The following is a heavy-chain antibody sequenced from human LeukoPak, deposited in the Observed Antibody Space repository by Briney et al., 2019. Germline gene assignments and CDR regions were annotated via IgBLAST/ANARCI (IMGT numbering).Heavy chain of an antibody. J-gene: IGHJ6*02. V-gene: IGHV3-9*01. CDR1: GFTFDDYA. CDR2: ISWNGGTI. D-gene: IGHD4-11*01. Sequence: GGSLRLSCAASGFTFDDYAMHWVRQPPGKGLEWVSGISWNGGTIGYADSVKGRFTISRDNAKNSLYLQMNSLRPEDTALYYCARDRYSNYYYYYGMDVWGQGTTVTVSS. CDR3: ARDRYSNYYYYYGMDV.